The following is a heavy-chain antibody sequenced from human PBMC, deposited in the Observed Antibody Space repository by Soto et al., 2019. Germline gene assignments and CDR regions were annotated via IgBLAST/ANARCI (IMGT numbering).Heavy chain of an antibody. Sequence: PGGSLRLSCAASGFTFSAFAMSWVRQAPGKGLEWVSAISGSGGSTYYADSVKGRFTISRDNSKNTLYLQMNSLRAEDTAVYYCAKAAFYSGYDTLDYWGQGTLVTVSS. J-gene: IGHJ4*02. CDR1: GFTFSAFA. V-gene: IGHV3-23*01. CDR2: ISGSGGST. CDR3: AKAAFYSGYDTLDY. D-gene: IGHD5-12*01.